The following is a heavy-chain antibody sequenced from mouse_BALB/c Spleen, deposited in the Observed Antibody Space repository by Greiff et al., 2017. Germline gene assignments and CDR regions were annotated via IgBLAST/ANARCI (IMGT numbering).Heavy chain of an antibody. V-gene: IGHV1-69*01. D-gene: IGHD3-2*01. CDR1: GYTFTDYW. CDR2: IDTSDSYT. J-gene: IGHJ4*01. Sequence: VQLQQPGAELVMPGASVKMSCKASGYTFTDYWMHWVKQRPGQGLEWIGAIDTSDSYTSYNQKFKGKATLTVDESSSTAYMQLSSLTSEDSSVYYCARPLDSSGPYAMDYWGQGTSVTVSS. CDR3: ARPLDSSGPYAMDY.